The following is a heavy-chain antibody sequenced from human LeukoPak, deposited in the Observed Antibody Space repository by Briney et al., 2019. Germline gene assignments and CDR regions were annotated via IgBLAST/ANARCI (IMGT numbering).Heavy chain of an antibody. V-gene: IGHV1-46*01. CDR2: INPSGGST. D-gene: IGHD3-10*01. Sequence: ASVKVSCKASGYTFTNYYMHWVRQAPGQGLEWVGIINPSGGSTSYAQKFQGRVTMTRDTSTSTVYTELSSLRSEDTAVYYCARAGSITILRGVTGSQFDYWGQGTLVTVSS. CDR3: ARAGSITILRGVTGSQFDY. J-gene: IGHJ4*02. CDR1: GYTFTNYY.